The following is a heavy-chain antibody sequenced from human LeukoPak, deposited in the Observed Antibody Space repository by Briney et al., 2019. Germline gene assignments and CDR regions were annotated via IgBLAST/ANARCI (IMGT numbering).Heavy chain of an antibody. Sequence: GGSLRLSCAASGFTFSSYGMHWVRPAPGKGLEWVAVISYDGSNKYYADSVKGRFTISRDNSKNTLYLQMNSLRAEDTAVYYCAKDIYDSSGYYLVYYYYGMDVWGQGTTVTVSS. CDR2: ISYDGSNK. CDR1: GFTFSSYG. V-gene: IGHV3-30*18. D-gene: IGHD3-22*01. J-gene: IGHJ6*02. CDR3: AKDIYDSSGYYLVYYYYGMDV.